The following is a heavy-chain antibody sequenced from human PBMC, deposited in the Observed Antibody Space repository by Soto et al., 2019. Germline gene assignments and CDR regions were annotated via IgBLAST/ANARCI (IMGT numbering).Heavy chain of an antibody. V-gene: IGHV1-3*01. CDR1: GYTFTSYA. CDR3: ARESNSNYERSIYYYYYMDV. J-gene: IGHJ6*03. CDR2: INAGNGNT. Sequence: QVQLVQSGAEVKKPGASMKVSCKASGYTFTSYAMHWVRQAPGQRLEWMGWINAGNGNTKYSPKFQGRVTITRDTSASTAYMELSSLRSEDTAVYYCARESNSNYERSIYYYYYMDVWGKGTTVTVSS. D-gene: IGHD4-4*01.